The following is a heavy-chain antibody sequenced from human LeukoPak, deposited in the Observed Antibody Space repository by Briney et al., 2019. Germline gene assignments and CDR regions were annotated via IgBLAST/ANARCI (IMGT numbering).Heavy chain of an antibody. CDR1: GFTFSSYG. J-gene: IGHJ4*02. D-gene: IGHD4-23*01. CDR3: AVGATTVVTY. Sequence: GSLRLSCAASGFTFSSYGMHWVRQAPGKGLEWVAVISYDGSNKYYADSVKGRFTISRDNSKNTLYLQMNSLRAEDTAVYYCAVGATTVVTYWGQGTLVTVSS. V-gene: IGHV3-30*03. CDR2: ISYDGSNK.